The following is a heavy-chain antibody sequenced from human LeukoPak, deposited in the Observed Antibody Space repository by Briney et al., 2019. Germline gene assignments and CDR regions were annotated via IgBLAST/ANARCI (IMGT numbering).Heavy chain of an antibody. J-gene: IGHJ4*02. D-gene: IGHD3-16*02. V-gene: IGHV1-46*01. CDR2: INPSGGST. CDR3: AREGGSYRPLDY. Sequence: ASVTVSCTASGGTFSIYAISWVRQAPGQGLEWMGIINPSGGSTSYAQKFQGRVTMTRDTSTSTVYMELSSLRSEDTAVYYCAREGGSYRPLDYSGQGTLVTVSS. CDR1: GGTFSIYA.